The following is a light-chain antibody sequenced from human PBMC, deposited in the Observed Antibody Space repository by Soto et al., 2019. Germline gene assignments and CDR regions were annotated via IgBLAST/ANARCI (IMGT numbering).Light chain of an antibody. Sequence: EIVLTQSPGTLSLSPGERATLSCRASQSVSSSYLAWYQQKPGQAPRLLMYGASSRATGIPDRFSGSGSGTDFTLTISRLEPEDFAVYYCQQYGSSPQTCGQGTKVEN. CDR1: QSVSSSY. V-gene: IGKV3-20*01. J-gene: IGKJ1*01. CDR2: GAS. CDR3: QQYGSSPQT.